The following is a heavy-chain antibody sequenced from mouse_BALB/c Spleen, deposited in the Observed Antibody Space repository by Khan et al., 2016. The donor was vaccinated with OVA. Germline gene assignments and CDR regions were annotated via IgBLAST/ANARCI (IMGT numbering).Heavy chain of an antibody. CDR1: GYSITSCYV. Sequence: VQLKESGPGLVKPSQSLSLTCTVTGYSITSCYVWNWIRQFPGNKLEWMGYISYSGSTNYNPSLKSRISITRDTSKNQSYLQLNSVTTEDTATYYCARTARIKYWGQGTTLTVSS. D-gene: IGHD1-2*01. V-gene: IGHV3-2*02. CDR3: ARTARIKY. CDR2: ISYSGST. J-gene: IGHJ2*01.